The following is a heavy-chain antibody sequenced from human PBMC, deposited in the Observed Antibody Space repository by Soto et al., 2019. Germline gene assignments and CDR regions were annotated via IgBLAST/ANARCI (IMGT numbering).Heavy chain of an antibody. V-gene: IGHV4-59*01. CDR1: GGSISSYY. Sequence: SETLSLTCTVSGGSISSYYWSWIRQPPGKGLEWIGYIYYSGSTNYNPSLKSRVTISVDTSKNQFSLKLSSVTAADTAVYYCARDDSSSSNYYYGMDVWGQGTTVT. D-gene: IGHD6-6*01. CDR3: ARDDSSSSNYYYGMDV. J-gene: IGHJ6*02. CDR2: IYYSGST.